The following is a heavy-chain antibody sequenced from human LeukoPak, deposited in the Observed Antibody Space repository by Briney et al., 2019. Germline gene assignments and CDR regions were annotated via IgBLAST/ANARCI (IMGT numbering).Heavy chain of an antibody. D-gene: IGHD3-10*01. V-gene: IGHV4-4*07. CDR2: IYTSGST. CDR1: GGSISSYY. J-gene: IGHJ4*02. Sequence: KPSETLSLTCTVSGGSISSYYWSWIRQPAGKGLEWIGRIYTSGSTKYNPSLKIRVTMSVDTSKNQFSLKLSSVTAADTAVYYCARETGYYGSGSGIDYWGQGTLVTVSS. CDR3: ARETGYYGSGSGIDY.